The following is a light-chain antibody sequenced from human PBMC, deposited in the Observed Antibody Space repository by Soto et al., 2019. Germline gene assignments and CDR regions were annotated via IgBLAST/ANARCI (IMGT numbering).Light chain of an antibody. Sequence: QSALTQPAAVSGPPGQSITISCTGTSSDIGRYNYVSWYQQHPGKAPKLVIYEVRNRHSGISNRFSASKSGNTASLTISGLQAEDEADYYCTSYTSNATWVFGGGTKVTVL. V-gene: IGLV2-14*01. J-gene: IGLJ3*02. CDR1: SSDIGRYNY. CDR2: EVR. CDR3: TSYTSNATWV.